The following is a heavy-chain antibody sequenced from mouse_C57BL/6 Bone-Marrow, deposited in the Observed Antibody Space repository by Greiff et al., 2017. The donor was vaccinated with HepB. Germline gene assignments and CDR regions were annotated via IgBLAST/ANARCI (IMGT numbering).Heavy chain of an antibody. D-gene: IGHD2-13*01. Sequence: EAGGGLVQPKGSLKLSCAASGFSFNTYAMNWVRQAPGKGLEWVARIRSKSNNYATYYADSVKDRFTISRDDSESMLYLQMNNLKTEDTAMYYCVRHDCDWYFDVWGTGTTVTVSS. CDR3: VRHDCDWYFDV. CDR2: IRSKSNNYAT. J-gene: IGHJ1*03. CDR1: GFSFNTYA. V-gene: IGHV10-1*01.